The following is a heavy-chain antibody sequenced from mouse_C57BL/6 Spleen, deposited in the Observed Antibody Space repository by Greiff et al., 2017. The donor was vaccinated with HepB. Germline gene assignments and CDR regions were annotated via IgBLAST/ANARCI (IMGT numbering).Heavy chain of an antibody. D-gene: IGHD1-1*01. V-gene: IGHV5-4*01. CDR2: ISDGGSYT. J-gene: IGHJ4*01. CDR1: GFTFSSYA. CDR3: ARAGEGILRGGYYAMDY. Sequence: DVQLVESGGGLVKPGGSLKLSCAASGFTFSSYAMSWVRQTPEKRLEWVATISDGGSYTYYPDNVKGRFTIARDNAKNNLYLQMSHLKSEDTAMYYCARAGEGILRGGYYAMDYWGQGTSVTVSS.